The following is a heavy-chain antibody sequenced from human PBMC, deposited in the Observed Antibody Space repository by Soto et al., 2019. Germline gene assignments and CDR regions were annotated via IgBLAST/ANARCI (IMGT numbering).Heavy chain of an antibody. J-gene: IGHJ6*02. V-gene: IGHV1-69*13. CDR2: IIPIFGTA. D-gene: IGHD3-3*01. CDR3: VRGFWSGYDNYYYGMDV. Sequence: SVKVSCKASGGTFSSYAISWVRQAPGQGLEWMGGIIPIFGTANYAQKFQGRVTITADESTSTAYMELSSLRSEDTAVYYCVRGFWSGYDNYYYGMDVWGQGTTVTVSS. CDR1: GGTFSSYA.